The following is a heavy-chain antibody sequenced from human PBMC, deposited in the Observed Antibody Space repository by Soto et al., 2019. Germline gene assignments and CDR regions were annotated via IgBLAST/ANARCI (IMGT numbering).Heavy chain of an antibody. J-gene: IGHJ4*02. Sequence: QVQLQESGPGLVKPSETLSLTCTVSGGSISSYYWSWIRQPPGKGLEWIGYIYYSGSTNYNPSLKSRVTISVDTSKNQFSLKLSSVTAADTAVYYCARTETLPDSSGYYDYWGQGTLVTVSS. CDR3: ARTETLPDSSGYYDY. D-gene: IGHD3-22*01. CDR2: IYYSGST. CDR1: GGSISSYY. V-gene: IGHV4-59*01.